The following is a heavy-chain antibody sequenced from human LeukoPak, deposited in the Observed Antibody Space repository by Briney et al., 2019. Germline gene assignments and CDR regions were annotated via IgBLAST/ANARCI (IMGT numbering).Heavy chain of an antibody. CDR3: TRDVIWTGYGDYGVDY. D-gene: IGHD4-17*01. J-gene: IGHJ4*02. CDR1: GFTFGDYA. Sequence: GGSLRLSCTASGFTFGDYAMSWFRQAPGKGLEWVGFIRSKAYGGTTEYAASVKGRFTISRDDSKSIAYLQMNSLKTEDTAVYYCTRDVIWTGYGDYGVDYWGQGTLVTVSS. V-gene: IGHV3-49*03. CDR2: IRSKAYGGTT.